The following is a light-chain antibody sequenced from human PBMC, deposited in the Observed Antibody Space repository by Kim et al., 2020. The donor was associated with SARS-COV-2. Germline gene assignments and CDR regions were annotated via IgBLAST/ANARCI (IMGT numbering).Light chain of an antibody. J-gene: IGKJ2*03. Sequence: KATLNYKSGQTVVYNSDEKNYLAWYQQKPVQAPKLLIYWASIRESGVSDRFSATESETDFTLTISSLQAEDVAVYYCQQYYSTPPSFGQGTKLEI. V-gene: IGKV4-1*01. CDR3: QQYYSTPPS. CDR1: QTVVYNSDEKNY. CDR2: WAS.